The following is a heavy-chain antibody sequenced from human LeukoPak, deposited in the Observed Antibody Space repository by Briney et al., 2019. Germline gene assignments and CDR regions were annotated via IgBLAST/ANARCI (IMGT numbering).Heavy chain of an antibody. V-gene: IGHV3-23*01. CDR1: GFTFSTYA. Sequence: GGSLRLSCAVSGFTFSTYAMSWVRQASGKGLEWASVISGSGDNTYYADSVKGRFTISRDNFKNTLYLQMNSLRAEDTALYYCTKHPSTDGYNSWGQGTLVTVSS. D-gene: IGHD5-24*01. CDR2: ISGSGDNT. J-gene: IGHJ5*02. CDR3: TKHPSTDGYNS.